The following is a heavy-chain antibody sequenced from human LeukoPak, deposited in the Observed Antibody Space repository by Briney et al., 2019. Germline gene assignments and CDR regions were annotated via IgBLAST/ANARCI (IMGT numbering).Heavy chain of an antibody. CDR2: ISYSGTS. V-gene: IGHV4-39*01. Sequence: SETLSLTCTVSGGSISSSIYYWGWIRQPPGRGLEWIASISYSGTSYYNPSLKSPVTISVDTSKNQFSLKLSSVTAADTAVFYCARQVRYNSGWFVSDYWGQGTLVTVSS. J-gene: IGHJ4*02. D-gene: IGHD6-19*01. CDR1: GGSISSSIYY. CDR3: ARQVRYNSGWFVSDY.